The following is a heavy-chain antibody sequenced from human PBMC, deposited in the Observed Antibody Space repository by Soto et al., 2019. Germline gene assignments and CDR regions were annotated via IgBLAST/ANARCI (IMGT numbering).Heavy chain of an antibody. CDR2: ISYDGSNK. J-gene: IGHJ4*02. CDR1: GFTFSSYA. V-gene: IGHV3-30-3*01. Sequence: PGGSLRLSCAASGFTFSSYAMHWVRQAPGKGLEWVAVISYDGSNKYYADSVKGRFTISRDNSKNTLYLQMNSLRAEDTAVYYCARGRYDFWSGYYAVLYYFDYWGQGTLVTVSS. CDR3: ARGRYDFWSGYYAVLYYFDY. D-gene: IGHD3-3*01.